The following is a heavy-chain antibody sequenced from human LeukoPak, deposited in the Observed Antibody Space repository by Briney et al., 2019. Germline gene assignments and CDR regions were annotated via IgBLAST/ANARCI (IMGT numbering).Heavy chain of an antibody. J-gene: IGHJ4*02. CDR2: IIPIFGTA. CDR1: GGTFSSYA. Sequence: ASVKVSCKSSGGTFSSYAISWVRQAPGQGLEWMGGIIPIFGTANYAQKFQGRVTITTDESTSTAYMELSSLRSEDTAVYYCARGDDRHPLDYWGQGTLVTVSS. V-gene: IGHV1-69*05. CDR3: ARGDDRHPLDY. D-gene: IGHD3-22*01.